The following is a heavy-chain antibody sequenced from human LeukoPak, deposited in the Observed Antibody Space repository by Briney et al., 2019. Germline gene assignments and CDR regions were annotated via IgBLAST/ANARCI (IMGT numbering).Heavy chain of an antibody. V-gene: IGHV1-18*01. CDR3: ARDKAATTGLTQYFHH. CDR1: GYTFTNYG. CDR2: ISGYNGYT. D-gene: IGHD4-17*01. Sequence: GASVKVSCKASGYTFTNYGVSWVRQAPGQGLEWMGWISGYNGYTNYAQKFQFRVTMTTDTSTSTAYMELRSLTSDDTAVYYCARDKAATTGLTQYFHHWGQGTLVTVSS. J-gene: IGHJ1*01.